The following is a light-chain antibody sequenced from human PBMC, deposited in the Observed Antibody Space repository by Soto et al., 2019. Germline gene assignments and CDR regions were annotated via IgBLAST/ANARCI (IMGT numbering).Light chain of an antibody. Sequence: EIVLTQSPGTLSLSPGERATLSCRASQSVSSGYLAWYQQKPGQAPRLLIYGASSRATGIPDRFSGSGSGTDFTLTISGLESEDFAVYYCQQYVTSPLTFGGVTKVEI. CDR2: GAS. V-gene: IGKV3-20*01. CDR1: QSVSSGY. J-gene: IGKJ4*01. CDR3: QQYVTSPLT.